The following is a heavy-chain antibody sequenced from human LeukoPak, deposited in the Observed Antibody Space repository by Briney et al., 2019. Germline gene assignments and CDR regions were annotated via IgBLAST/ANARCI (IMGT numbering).Heavy chain of an antibody. Sequence: GASVKVSCKASGYTFTSYSINWVRQAPGQGLEWMGWISTYNGNTNYAQKLQGRVTMTTDTSTSTAYMELRSLRSDDTAVYYCARDEQGTVVTPGYFDSWGQGTLVTVSS. CDR2: ISTYNGNT. CDR1: GYTFTSYS. J-gene: IGHJ4*02. CDR3: ARDEQGTVVTPGYFDS. V-gene: IGHV1-18*01. D-gene: IGHD2-21*02.